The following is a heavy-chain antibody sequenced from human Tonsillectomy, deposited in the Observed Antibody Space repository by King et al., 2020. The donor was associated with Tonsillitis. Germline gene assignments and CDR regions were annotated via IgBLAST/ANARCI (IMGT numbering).Heavy chain of an antibody. D-gene: IGHD6-13*01. CDR2: MSYEGSNT. CDR3: AKDHRQYCSSSNTYYYYYGLDV. CDR1: GFSFSSYG. Sequence: VQLVESGGGVVQPGRSLRLSCAVSGFSFSSYGIHWVRQAPGKGLEWVAVMSYEGSNTYYADSVKGRFTISRDNAKNTLYLQMNSLRAEDTAVYYCAKDHRQYCSSSNTYYYYYGLDVWGQGTTVTVSS. V-gene: IGHV3-30*18. J-gene: IGHJ6*02.